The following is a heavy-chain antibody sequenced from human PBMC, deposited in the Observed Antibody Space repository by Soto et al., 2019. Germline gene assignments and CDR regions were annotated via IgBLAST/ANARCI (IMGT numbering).Heavy chain of an antibody. D-gene: IGHD6-13*01. Sequence: ASVKVSCKASGYTFASYDINWVRQATGQGLEWMGWMNPNSGNTGYAQKFQGRVTMTRNTSISTAYMELSSLRSEDTAVYYCAIASYGSRWYELWGQGTLVTVPS. CDR1: GYTFASYD. J-gene: IGHJ5*02. V-gene: IGHV1-8*01. CDR3: AIASYGSRWYEL. CDR2: MNPNSGNT.